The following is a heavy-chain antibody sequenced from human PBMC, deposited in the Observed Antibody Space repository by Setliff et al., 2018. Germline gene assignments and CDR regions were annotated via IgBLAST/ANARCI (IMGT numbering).Heavy chain of an antibody. D-gene: IGHD3-10*01. CDR2: IYYSGST. Sequence: KSSETLSLTCTVSGGSISSSSYYWGWIRQPPGKGLEWIGSIYYSGSTYYNPSLKSRVTISVDTSKNQFSLKVNSVTAADTAVYYCATLLANYGSGMDVWGQGTTVTVSS. V-gene: IGHV4-39*07. CDR3: ATLLANYGSGMDV. CDR1: GGSISSSSYY. J-gene: IGHJ6*02.